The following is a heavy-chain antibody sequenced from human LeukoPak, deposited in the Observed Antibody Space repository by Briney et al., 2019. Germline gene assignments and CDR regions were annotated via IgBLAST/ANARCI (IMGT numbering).Heavy chain of an antibody. CDR2: IYYSGST. CDR1: GGSISSSSYY. D-gene: IGHD3-10*01. Sequence: PSETLSLTCTVSGGSISSSSYYWGWIRQPPGKGLEWIGTIYYSGSTNYNPSLKSRVTISEDTSKNQFSLKLSSVTAADTAVYYCARPAYGSGSYSGFDYWGQGTLVTVSS. J-gene: IGHJ4*02. V-gene: IGHV4-39*01. CDR3: ARPAYGSGSYSGFDY.